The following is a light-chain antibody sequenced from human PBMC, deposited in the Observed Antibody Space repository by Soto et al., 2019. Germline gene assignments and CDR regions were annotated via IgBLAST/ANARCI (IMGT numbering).Light chain of an antibody. CDR1: QDISNY. V-gene: IGKV1-33*01. J-gene: IGKJ5*01. Sequence: DIQMTQSPSSLSASVGDRVTITCQASQDISNYLNWYQQKPGKAPKLLIYDASNLETGVPSRFSGSGSGTDFTFTISSLQPEDIATYYCQQYDNLPSITFGQGTRLDFK. CDR2: DAS. CDR3: QQYDNLPSIT.